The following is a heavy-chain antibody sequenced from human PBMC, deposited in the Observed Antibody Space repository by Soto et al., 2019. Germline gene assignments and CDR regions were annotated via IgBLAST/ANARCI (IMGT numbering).Heavy chain of an antibody. CDR1: GDSVPSNSAA. J-gene: IGHJ3*02. D-gene: IGHD3-3*01. CDR3: AREASPTYYDFWSGDRRAFDI. V-gene: IGHV6-1*01. CDR2: TYYRSKWYN. Sequence: SQTLSLTCAISGDSVPSNSAAWNWIRQSPSRGLEWLGRTYYRSKWYNDYAVSVKSRITINPDTSKNQFSLQLNSVTPEDTAVYYCAREASPTYYDFWSGDRRAFDIWGQGTMVTVSS.